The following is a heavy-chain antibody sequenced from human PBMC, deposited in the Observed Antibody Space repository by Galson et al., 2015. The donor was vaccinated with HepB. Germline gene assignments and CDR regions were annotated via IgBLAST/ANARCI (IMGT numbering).Heavy chain of an antibody. D-gene: IGHD6-13*01. Sequence: SVKVSCKASGGTFSSYAISWVRQAPGQGLEWMGRIIPILGIANYAQKFQGRVTITADKSTSTAYMELSSLRSEDTAVYYCAHSGYSSSWYYFDYWGQGTLVTVSS. V-gene: IGHV1-69*04. CDR1: GGTFSSYA. J-gene: IGHJ4*02. CDR2: IIPILGIA. CDR3: AHSGYSSSWYYFDY.